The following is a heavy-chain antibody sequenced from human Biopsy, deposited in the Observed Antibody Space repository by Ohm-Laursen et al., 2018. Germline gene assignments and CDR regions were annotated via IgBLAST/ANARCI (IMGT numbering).Heavy chain of an antibody. J-gene: IGHJ6*02. CDR3: ARATNSTGWPYYYFYGMDV. Sequence: TLSLTCSVSGGSIDFKYWTWIRQSPDKGLEWIGRITPTGVTHYNPSLESRVTMSLDTSKKLFSLKLSSVTAADTAVYYCARATNSTGWPYYYFYGMDVWGQGITVTVSS. V-gene: IGHV4-4*07. D-gene: IGHD2/OR15-2a*01. CDR2: ITPTGVT. CDR1: GGSIDFKY.